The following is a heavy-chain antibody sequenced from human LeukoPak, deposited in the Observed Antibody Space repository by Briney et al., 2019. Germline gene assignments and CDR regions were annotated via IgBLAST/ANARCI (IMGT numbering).Heavy chain of an antibody. CDR1: GGSFNEYY. Sequence: SETLSLTCGVYGGSFNEYYWSWIRQPPGKGLEWIGEINHSGNTNYNPSLKSRVTISVDTSKNQFSLKLSSVTAADTAVYYCAKLYSYGYTPRYYYMDVWGKGTTVTVSS. CDR2: INHSGNT. J-gene: IGHJ6*03. V-gene: IGHV4-34*01. CDR3: AKLYSYGYTPRYYYMDV. D-gene: IGHD3-16*01.